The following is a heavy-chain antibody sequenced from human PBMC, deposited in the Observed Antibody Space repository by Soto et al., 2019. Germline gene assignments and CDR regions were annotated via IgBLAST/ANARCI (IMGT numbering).Heavy chain of an antibody. J-gene: IGHJ6*02. CDR3: ARHGAGFYAFGGHGYYYGMDV. Sequence: VASVEVSCKASGGTFSSYAISWVRQAPGQGLEWMGGIIPIFGTANYAQKFQGRVTITADESTSTAYMELSSLRSEDTAVYYCARHGAGFYAFGGHGYYYGMDVWGQGTTVTVSS. CDR2: IIPIFGTA. V-gene: IGHV1-69*13. CDR1: GGTFSSYA. D-gene: IGHD3-10*01.